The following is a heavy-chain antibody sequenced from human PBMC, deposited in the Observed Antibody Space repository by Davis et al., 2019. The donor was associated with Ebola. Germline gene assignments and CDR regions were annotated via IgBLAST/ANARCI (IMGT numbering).Heavy chain of an antibody. CDR2: ISGSGGST. Sequence: GESLKISCAASVFTFSSYTMSWVRQAPGKGLEWVSAISGSGGSTYYADSVKGRFTISRDNSKNTLYLQMNSLRAEDTAVYYCAKDPYDYVWGSYRDFDYWGQGTLVTVSS. CDR3: AKDPYDYVWGSYRDFDY. CDR1: VFTFSSYT. V-gene: IGHV3-23*01. J-gene: IGHJ4*02. D-gene: IGHD3-16*02.